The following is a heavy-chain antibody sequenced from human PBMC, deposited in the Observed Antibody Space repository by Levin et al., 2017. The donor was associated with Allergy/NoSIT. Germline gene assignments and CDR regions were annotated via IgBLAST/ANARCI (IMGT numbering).Heavy chain of an antibody. Sequence: GGSLRLSCAASGFTFSSYGMHWVRQAPGKGLEWVALISYDGSNKYYGDSVKGRFTISRDNSKNTLYLQMNSLRAEDTAVYYCAKDRLAELLSSFEYWGQGTLVTVSS. D-gene: IGHD1-26*01. CDR3: AKDRLAELLSSFEY. CDR2: ISYDGSNK. J-gene: IGHJ4*02. V-gene: IGHV3-30*18. CDR1: GFTFSSYG.